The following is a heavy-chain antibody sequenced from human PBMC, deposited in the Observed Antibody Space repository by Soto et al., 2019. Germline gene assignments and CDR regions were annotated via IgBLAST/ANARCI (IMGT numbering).Heavy chain of an antibody. V-gene: IGHV1-69*01. CDR1: GVTFSSYA. D-gene: IGHD3-16*01. Sequence: QVQLVQSGAEVKKPGSSVKVSCSASGVTFSSYAFTWVRQAPGQGLEWMGDIIPVFRTSTYAQRFQGRLTISAAEATNTVYLVLSSLRTEDTAVVFCSKDGPWGGWGGESWGQGTLVIVSS. CDR3: SKDGPWGGWGGES. J-gene: IGHJ5*02. CDR2: IIPVFRTS.